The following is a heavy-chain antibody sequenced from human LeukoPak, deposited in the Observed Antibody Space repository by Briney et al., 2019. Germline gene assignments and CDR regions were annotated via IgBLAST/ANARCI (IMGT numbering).Heavy chain of an antibody. CDR1: GFTFSSYA. Sequence: GGSLRLSCAASGFTFSSYAMSWVRQAPGKGLEWVSAISGSGVSTYYADSVKGRFTISRDKSKNTLYLQMNSLRAEDTAIYYCAQEQPNSAQWLVLYNFDYWGQGTLVTVSS. J-gene: IGHJ4*02. CDR2: ISGSGVST. V-gene: IGHV3-23*01. CDR3: AQEQPNSAQWLVLYNFDY. D-gene: IGHD6-19*01.